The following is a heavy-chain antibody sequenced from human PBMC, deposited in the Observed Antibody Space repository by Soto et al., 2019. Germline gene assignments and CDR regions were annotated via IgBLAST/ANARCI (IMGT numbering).Heavy chain of an antibody. CDR1: GGTFSSYA. J-gene: IGHJ5*02. Sequence: QVQLVQSGAEVKKPGSSVKVSCKASGGTFSSYAISWVRQAPGQGLEWMGGIIPIFGTANYAQKFQGRVTITADESTSTAYMELSSLRSEDTAVYYCARALQPRYRGYEPYNWFDPWGQGTLVTVSS. CDR2: IIPIFGTA. CDR3: ARALQPRYRGYEPYNWFDP. D-gene: IGHD5-12*01. V-gene: IGHV1-69*01.